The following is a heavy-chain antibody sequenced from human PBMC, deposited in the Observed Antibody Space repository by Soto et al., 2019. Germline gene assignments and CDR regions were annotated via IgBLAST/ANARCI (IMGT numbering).Heavy chain of an antibody. V-gene: IGHV4-31*03. D-gene: IGHD5-12*01. CDR1: GGSISSDGYY. J-gene: IGHJ4*02. Sequence: QVQLQESGPGLVKPSQTLSLTCTVSGGSISSDGYYWSWIRQHPGKGLEWLGYIYYSGRTYYNPSLNSRVTITVDTSKIQFSLKLSSVTAADTAVYYCARESQWLQFGLDYWGQGTLVAVAS. CDR3: ARESQWLQFGLDY. CDR2: IYYSGRT.